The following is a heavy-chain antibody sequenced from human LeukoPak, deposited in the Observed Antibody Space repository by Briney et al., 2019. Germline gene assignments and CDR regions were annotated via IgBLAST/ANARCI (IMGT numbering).Heavy chain of an antibody. CDR2: ISGSGGST. Sequence: GGSLRLSCVASGFTFSSYAMSWVRQAPGKGLEWVSAISGSGGSTYYADSVKGRFTISRDNSKNTLYLQMNSLRAEDTAVYYCAKKSSSRNSYYYYGMDVWGQGTTVTVSS. V-gene: IGHV3-23*01. J-gene: IGHJ6*02. CDR3: AKKSSSRNSYYYYGMDV. D-gene: IGHD1-1*01. CDR1: GFTFSSYA.